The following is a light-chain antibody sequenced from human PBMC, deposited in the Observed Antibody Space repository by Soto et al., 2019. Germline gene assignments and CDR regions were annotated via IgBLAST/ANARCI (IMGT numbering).Light chain of an antibody. V-gene: IGLV2-14*03. J-gene: IGLJ2*01. CDR2: DVS. CDR3: SSYTSRSTVV. Sequence: QSALTQPASVSGSPGQSITISCTGTSSDAGGYNFVSWYQQYPGKAPKLMIYDVSNRPSGVSNRFSGSKSGTTASLTISGLQAEDEADYYCSSYTSRSTVVFGGGTKVTVL. CDR1: SSDAGGYNF.